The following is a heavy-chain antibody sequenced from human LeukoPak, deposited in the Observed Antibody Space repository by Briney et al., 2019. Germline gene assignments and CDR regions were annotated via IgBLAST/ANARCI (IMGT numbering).Heavy chain of an antibody. CDR2: IYSSGST. CDR1: GGSISSGDYY. CDR3: ARDHYYNSSGYTFGY. J-gene: IGHJ4*02. Sequence: SQTLSLTCTVSGGSISSGDYYWRWIRQPPGKGLEWIGYIYSSGSTNYNPSLKGRVTISVDTSKNQFSLKLSSVTAADTAVYYCARDHYYNSSGYTFGYWGQGTLVTVSS. D-gene: IGHD3-22*01. V-gene: IGHV4-61*08.